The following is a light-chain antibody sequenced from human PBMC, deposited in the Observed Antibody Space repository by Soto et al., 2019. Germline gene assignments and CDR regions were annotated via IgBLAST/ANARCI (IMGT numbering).Light chain of an antibody. CDR1: QSVSSY. CDR3: QQRSNWPPVT. CDR2: DAS. J-gene: IGKJ3*01. V-gene: IGKV3-11*01. Sequence: EIVLTQSPATLSLSPGERATLSCRASQSVSSYLAWYQQKPGQAPRLLIYDASNRATGIPARFSGRGSGTDLTLTISRLGPEDFGVYYCQQRSNWPPVTFGPGTKVDIK.